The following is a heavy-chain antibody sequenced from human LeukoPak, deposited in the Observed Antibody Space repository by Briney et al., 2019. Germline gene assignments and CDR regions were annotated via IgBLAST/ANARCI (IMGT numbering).Heavy chain of an antibody. J-gene: IGHJ5*02. CDR1: GGSISTGDYY. CDR2: IYYGGST. D-gene: IGHD3-3*01. CDR3: AREDYTNWFDP. V-gene: IGHV4-30-4*01. Sequence: SETLSLTCTVSGGSISTGDYYWSWIRQPPGKGMEWIGYIYYGGSTYYNPSLKSRVTISVDTSKNQFSLKLSSVTAADTAAYYCAREDYTNWFDPWGQGTLVTVSS.